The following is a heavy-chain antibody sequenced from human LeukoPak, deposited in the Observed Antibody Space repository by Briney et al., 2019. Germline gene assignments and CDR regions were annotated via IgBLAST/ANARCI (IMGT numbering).Heavy chain of an antibody. D-gene: IGHD6-6*01. J-gene: IGHJ4*02. Sequence: GRSLRLSCAASGFTFSRFGMHWVRHAPGKGLEWLAVIAYDGSIKHYADSVKGRFTISRDNSKNTLYLQMNTLRAEDTAIYYCAKETHPYSSSSDDYWGQGTLVTVSP. V-gene: IGHV3-30*18. CDR1: GFTFSRFG. CDR2: IAYDGSIK. CDR3: AKETHPYSSSSDDY.